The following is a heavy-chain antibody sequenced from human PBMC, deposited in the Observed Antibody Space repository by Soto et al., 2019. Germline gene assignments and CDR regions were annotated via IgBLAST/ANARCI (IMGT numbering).Heavy chain of an antibody. D-gene: IGHD3-10*01. CDR3: ARGVYGSGNYYTCPSAFEI. Sequence: QVQLEQSGAEVKKPGSSVKVSCKASGGTLSDHGVAWLRQAPGQGLEWMGGTIPVFNTAKYAQKFQGRVNVTADKFTNIAYMDLSSLRSEDTAFYFCARGVYGSGNYYTCPSAFEIWGQGTMVIVSS. V-gene: IGHV1-69*06. J-gene: IGHJ3*02. CDR1: GGTLSDHG. CDR2: TIPVFNTA.